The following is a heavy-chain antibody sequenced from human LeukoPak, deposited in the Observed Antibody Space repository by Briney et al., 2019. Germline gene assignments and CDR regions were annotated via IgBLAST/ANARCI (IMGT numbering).Heavy chain of an antibody. Sequence: GGSLRLSCAASGFTFSSYAMSWVRQAPGKGLEWVSAISGSGGSTYYADSVKGRFTISRDNSKNTLYLQMNSLRAEDTVVYYCAKAPAGGYCSGGSCYLPPYYFVYWGQGTLVTVSS. CDR1: GFTFSSYA. J-gene: IGHJ4*02. CDR2: ISGSGGST. D-gene: IGHD2-15*01. V-gene: IGHV3-23*01. CDR3: AKAPAGGYCSGGSCYLPPYYFVY.